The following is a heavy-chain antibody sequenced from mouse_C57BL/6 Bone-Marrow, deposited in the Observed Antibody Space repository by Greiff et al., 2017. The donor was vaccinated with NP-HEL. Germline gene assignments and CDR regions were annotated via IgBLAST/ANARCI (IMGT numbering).Heavy chain of an antibody. Sequence: VQLQQSVAELVRPGASVKLSCTASGFNIKNTYMPWVKQRPEQGLEWIGRIDPANGNTKYAPKFQGKATITADTSSNTAYLQLSSLTSEDTAIYYCAKTVVGYWYFDVWGTGTTVTVSS. CDR1: GFNIKNTY. CDR3: AKTVVGYWYFDV. V-gene: IGHV14-3*01. J-gene: IGHJ1*03. CDR2: IDPANGNT. D-gene: IGHD1-1*01.